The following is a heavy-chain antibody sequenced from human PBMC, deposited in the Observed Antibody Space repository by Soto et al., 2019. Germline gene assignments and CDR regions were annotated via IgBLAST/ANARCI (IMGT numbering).Heavy chain of an antibody. CDR2: ITGSGDST. CDR3: AKDLQFSGWLSAQTFDY. V-gene: IGHV3-23*01. Sequence: EVQLLESGGGLVQPGGSLRLSCAVSGFTFSSHAMSWVRQAPGKGLECVSSITGSGDSTYYADSVKGRFTISRDKSKSTLYRQMNNLRAEDTAVYYCAKDLQFSGWLSAQTFDYWGQGTQVTVSS. J-gene: IGHJ4*02. D-gene: IGHD6-19*01. CDR1: GFTFSSHA.